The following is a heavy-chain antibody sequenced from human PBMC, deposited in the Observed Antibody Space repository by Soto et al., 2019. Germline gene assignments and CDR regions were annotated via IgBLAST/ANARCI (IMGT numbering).Heavy chain of an antibody. Sequence: QVQLVQSGTEVKKPGSSVKVSCKASGGTFRNYHINWVRQAPGQGLEWMGSIFPLTDIPDYAQNFQARLTISSYNSTSTAYMELRRLTSDDTAMYFCARGPLVVLNYFESWGQGTLVTVSS. V-gene: IGHV1-69*02. CDR3: ARGPLVVLNYFES. CDR1: GGTFRNYH. CDR2: IFPLTDIP. J-gene: IGHJ4*02.